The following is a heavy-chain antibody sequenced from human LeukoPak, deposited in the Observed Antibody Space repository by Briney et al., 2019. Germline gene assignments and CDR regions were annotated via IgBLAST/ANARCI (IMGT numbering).Heavy chain of an antibody. Sequence: GESLKNSCKGSGYSFTSYWIGWVRQMPGKGLEWMGIIYPGDSDTRYSPSFQGQVTISADKSISTAYLQWSILKASDTAMYYCASGPAYDILTGYLQYYFDYWGQGTLVTVSS. V-gene: IGHV5-51*01. CDR2: IYPGDSDT. CDR1: GYSFTSYW. CDR3: ASGPAYDILTGYLQYYFDY. D-gene: IGHD3-9*01. J-gene: IGHJ4*02.